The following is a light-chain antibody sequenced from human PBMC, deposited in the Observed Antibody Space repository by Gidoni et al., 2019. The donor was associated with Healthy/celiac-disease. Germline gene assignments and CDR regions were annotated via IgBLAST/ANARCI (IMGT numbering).Light chain of an antibody. CDR2: DAS. CDR1: QSVSSY. Sequence: EIVLTQSPATLSLSPGERATLSCRASQSVSSYLAWYQQKPGQAPRLLIYDASNRATGIQARFSGSGSGTDFTLTISSLEPEDCAVYYCQQRSNWPPGVTVXGXTKVEIK. CDR3: QQRSNWPPGVT. J-gene: IGKJ4*01. V-gene: IGKV3-11*01.